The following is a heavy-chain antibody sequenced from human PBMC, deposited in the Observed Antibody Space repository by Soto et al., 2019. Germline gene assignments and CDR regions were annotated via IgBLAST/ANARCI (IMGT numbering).Heavy chain of an antibody. D-gene: IGHD6-13*01. CDR3: ARGWGIAAPGPNWFDP. CDR1: GYSLSGYY. J-gene: IGHJ5*02. Sequence: VASVKVSCKASGYSLSGYYLHWVRQAPGQGPEWMGWINPSSGGTKYVQKFQGRVTMTRDTSISTVYLELSRLRSDDTAVYYCARGWGIAAPGPNWFDPWGQGTLVTVSS. V-gene: IGHV1-2*02. CDR2: INPSSGGT.